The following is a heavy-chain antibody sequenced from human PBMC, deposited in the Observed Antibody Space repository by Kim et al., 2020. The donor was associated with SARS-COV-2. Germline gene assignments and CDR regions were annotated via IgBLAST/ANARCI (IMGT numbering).Heavy chain of an antibody. V-gene: IGHV3-21*01. CDR3: ARAAYSSSLEGDYYYYGMDV. CDR2: ISSSSSYI. D-gene: IGHD6-6*01. J-gene: IGHJ6*02. CDR1: GFTFSSYS. Sequence: GGSLRLSCAASGFTFSSYSMNWVSQAPGKGLEWVSSISSSSSYIYYADSVKGRFTISRDNAKNSLYLQMNSLRAEDTAVYYCARAAYSSSLEGDYYYYGMDVWGQGTTVTVSS.